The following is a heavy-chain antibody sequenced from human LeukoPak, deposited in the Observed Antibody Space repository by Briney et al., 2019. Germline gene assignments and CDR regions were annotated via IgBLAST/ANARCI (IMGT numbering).Heavy chain of an antibody. J-gene: IGHJ3*02. V-gene: IGHV4-38-2*02. CDR3: ARTTRRYCSGGSYYRGDAFDI. D-gene: IGHD2-15*01. CDR2: IYHSGST. CDR1: GYSISSAYY. Sequence: SETLSLTCTISGYSISSAYYWGWIRQPPGKGLEWIGSIYHSGSTYYNPSLKSRVTISVDTSKNQFSLKLSSVTAADTAVYYCARTTRRYCSGGSYYRGDAFDIWGQGTMVTVSS.